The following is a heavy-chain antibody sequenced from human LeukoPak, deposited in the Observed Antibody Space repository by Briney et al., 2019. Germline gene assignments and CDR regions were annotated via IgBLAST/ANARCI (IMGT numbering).Heavy chain of an antibody. J-gene: IGHJ6*03. CDR2: RYYSGDT. Sequence: SETLSLTCTVSGGSITTYYWNWIRQPPGKGLEWIGHRYYSGDTNYNPSLKSRVTISVDTSKNQFSLKLSSVTAADTAVYHCARGRTGYQLLPTKKNYDYYYMDVWGKGTTVTVSS. CDR3: ARGRTGYQLLPTKKNYDYYYMDV. V-gene: IGHV4-59*12. D-gene: IGHD2-2*01. CDR1: GGSITTYY.